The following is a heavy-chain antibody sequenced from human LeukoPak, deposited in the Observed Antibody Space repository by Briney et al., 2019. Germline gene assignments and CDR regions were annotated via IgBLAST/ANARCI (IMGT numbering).Heavy chain of an antibody. CDR1: GYTFTPYG. V-gene: IGHV1-18*01. J-gene: IGHJ4*02. D-gene: IGHD3-9*01. CDR3: ARGASYVILTGYSYFDY. Sequence: APVKVSSKPSGYTFTPYGISWVRQAPGQGLEWMGWISTHNGNTNYAQKFQGRVTMTTGTSTSTAYMELRSLRSDDTAVYYCARGASYVILTGYSYFDYWGQGTLVTVSS. CDR2: ISTHNGNT.